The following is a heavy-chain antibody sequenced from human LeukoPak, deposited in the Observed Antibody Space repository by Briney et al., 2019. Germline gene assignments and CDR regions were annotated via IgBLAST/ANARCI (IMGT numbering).Heavy chain of an antibody. V-gene: IGHV1-69*04. J-gene: IGHJ6*02. CDR3: ARSCIAVAGSHYYYGMDV. CDR2: IIPILGTA. D-gene: IGHD6-19*01. CDR1: GGTFSSYA. Sequence: GASVKVSCKASGGTFSSYAISWVRQAPGQGLEWMGRIIPILGTANYALKFQGRVTMTTDTSTSTAYMELRSLRSDDTAVYYCARSCIAVAGSHYYYGMDVWGQGTTVTVSS.